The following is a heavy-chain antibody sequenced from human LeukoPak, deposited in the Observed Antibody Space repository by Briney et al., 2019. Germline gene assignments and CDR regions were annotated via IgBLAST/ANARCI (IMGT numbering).Heavy chain of an antibody. D-gene: IGHD3-10*01. V-gene: IGHV3-30*04. CDR3: ARDPGVVRGVS. Sequence: QPGRSLRLSCAAAGFTFSSYAMHWVRQAPGKGLEWVAVISYDGSNKYYADSVKGRFTISRDNSKNTLYLQMNSLRAEDTAVYYCARDPGVVRGVSWGQGTLVTVSS. CDR2: ISYDGSNK. J-gene: IGHJ4*02. CDR1: GFTFSSYA.